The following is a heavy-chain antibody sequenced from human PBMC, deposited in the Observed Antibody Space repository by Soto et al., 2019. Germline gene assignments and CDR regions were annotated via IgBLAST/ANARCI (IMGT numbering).Heavy chain of an antibody. Sequence: GASVKVSCKASGYTFTSYYMHWVRQAPGQGLEWMGIINPSGGSTSYAQKFQGRVTMTRDTSTSTVCMELSSLRSEDTAVYYCARGNHYYDSSGYPQIDYWGQGTLVTVSS. CDR3: ARGNHYYDSSGYPQIDY. CDR2: INPSGGST. D-gene: IGHD3-22*01. J-gene: IGHJ4*02. CDR1: GYTFTSYY. V-gene: IGHV1-46*01.